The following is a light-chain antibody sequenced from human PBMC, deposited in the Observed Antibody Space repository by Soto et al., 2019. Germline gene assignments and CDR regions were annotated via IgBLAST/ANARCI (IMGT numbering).Light chain of an antibody. CDR3: LQDYSYPRT. CDR2: ASS. J-gene: IGKJ1*01. CDR1: QRIGTE. Sequence: AIQMTQSPSSLSASVGDRVIITCRASQRIGTELGWYQQKPGKAPELLIYASSILQSGVPSRFSGSGSGTDFTLTISSLQPEDFATYYCLQDYSYPRTFGQGTRVESK. V-gene: IGKV1-6*01.